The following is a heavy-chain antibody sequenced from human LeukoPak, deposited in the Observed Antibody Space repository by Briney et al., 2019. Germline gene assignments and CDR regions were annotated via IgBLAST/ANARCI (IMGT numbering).Heavy chain of an antibody. CDR2: INPSGGST. CDR1: GYTFTSYY. CDR3: AGGWFDP. Sequence: ASVKVSCKASGYTFTSYYMHWVRQAPGQGLEWMGIINPSGGSTSYAQKFQGRVTITADESTSTAYMELSSLRSEDTAVYYCAGGWFDPWGQGTLVTVSS. J-gene: IGHJ5*02. V-gene: IGHV1-46*01.